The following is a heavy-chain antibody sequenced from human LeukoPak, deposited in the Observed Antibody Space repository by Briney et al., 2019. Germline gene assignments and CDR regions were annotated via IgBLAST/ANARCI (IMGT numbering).Heavy chain of an antibody. V-gene: IGHV3-7*03. Sequence: GGSLRLSCAASGFTFSSYWMNWARQAPGKGLEWVASINHNGNVNYYVDSVKGRFTISRDNAKNSLYLQMSNLRAEDTAVYFCARGGGLDVWGQGTTITVSS. CDR1: GFTFSSYW. CDR3: ARGGGLDV. CDR2: INHNGNVN. J-gene: IGHJ6*02. D-gene: IGHD3-16*01.